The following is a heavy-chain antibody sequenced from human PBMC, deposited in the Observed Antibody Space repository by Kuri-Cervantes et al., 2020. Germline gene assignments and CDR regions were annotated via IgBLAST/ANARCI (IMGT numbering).Heavy chain of an antibody. Sequence: SVKVSCKASGFTFTSSAVQWVRQARGQRLEWIGWIVVGSGNTNYAQKFQERVTITRDMSTSTAYMELSSLRSGDTAVYYCARALTMVRGVITHGMDVWGQGTTVTVSS. J-gene: IGHJ6*02. CDR2: IVVGSGNT. CDR1: GFTFTSSA. D-gene: IGHD3-10*01. V-gene: IGHV1-58*01. CDR3: ARALTMVRGVITHGMDV.